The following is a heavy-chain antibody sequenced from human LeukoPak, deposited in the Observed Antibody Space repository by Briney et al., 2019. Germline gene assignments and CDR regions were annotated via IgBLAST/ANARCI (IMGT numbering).Heavy chain of an antibody. J-gene: IGHJ4*02. D-gene: IGHD3-22*01. V-gene: IGHV3-15*01. CDR3: ATFIPNYYYDISPRLDY. CDR1: GFTFSNAW. CDR2: IKSKSDGGTT. Sequence: GGSLRLSCAASGFTFSNAWMSWVRQAPGKGLERVGRIKSKSDGGTTDYAAPVKGRFTISRDDSKNTVFLQMNSLKTADTALYYCATFIPNYYYDISPRLDYWGQGTLVTVSS.